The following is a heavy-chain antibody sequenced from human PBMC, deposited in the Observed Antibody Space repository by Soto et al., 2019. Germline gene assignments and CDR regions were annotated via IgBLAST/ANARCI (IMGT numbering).Heavy chain of an antibody. CDR2: INPRGGST. V-gene: IGHV1-46*03. J-gene: IGHJ4*02. CDR3: ARRGYSYGVDY. Sequence: QVQLVQSGAEVKKPGASVKVSCKASGYTFTSYYMHWVRQAPGQGLEWMGIINPRGGSTSYAQKFQGRVTMTRDTSTSTVYMELSSLRSEDTAVYYCARRGYSYGVDYWGQGTLVTVSS. CDR1: GYTFTSYY. D-gene: IGHD5-18*01.